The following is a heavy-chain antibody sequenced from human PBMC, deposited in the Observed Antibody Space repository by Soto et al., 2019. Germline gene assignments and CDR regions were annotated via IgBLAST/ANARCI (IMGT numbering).Heavy chain of an antibody. CDR2: ISYFGNDK. Sequence: QQQLLESGGGVVQPGTSLRVSCAASGFRFENSDMVWVRQAPGKGLEWVAAISYFGNDKDYADSVRGRFTVSRDNNNDILYLQMSSLIPEDTAVYYCAKVPSYRDYAGLDPWGQGPLVAVSS. J-gene: IGHJ5*02. D-gene: IGHD4-17*01. CDR3: AKVPSYRDYAGLDP. V-gene: IGHV3-30*18. CDR1: GFRFENSD.